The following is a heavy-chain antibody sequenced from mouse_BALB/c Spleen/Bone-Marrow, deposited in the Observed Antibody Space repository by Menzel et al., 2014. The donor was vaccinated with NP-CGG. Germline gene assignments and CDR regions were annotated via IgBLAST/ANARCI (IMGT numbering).Heavy chain of an antibody. J-gene: IGHJ2*01. V-gene: IGHV2-9*02. D-gene: IGHD4-1*01. CDR3: ARERDLTLDY. Sequence: VKLVESGPGLVAPSQSLSITCTVSGFSLTGYGVHWVRQPLGKGLEWLGVIWAGGSTDYNSALMSRLSINKDNSKSQVFLKMNSLQTDDTAMYYCARERDLTLDYWGQGTTLTVSS. CDR1: GFSLTGYG. CDR2: IWAGGST.